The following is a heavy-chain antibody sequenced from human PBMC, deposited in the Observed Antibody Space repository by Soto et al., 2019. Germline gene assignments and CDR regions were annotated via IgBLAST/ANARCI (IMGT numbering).Heavy chain of an antibody. CDR1: GYTFTSYG. V-gene: IGHV1-18*01. Sequence: ASVKVSCKASGYTFTSYGISWVRQAPGQGLEWMGWISAYNGNTNYAQKLQGRVTMTTDTSTSTAYMELRSLGSDDTAVYDCASPSGGPIAAADAFDIWGQGTMVTVSS. CDR2: ISAYNGNT. CDR3: ASPSGGPIAAADAFDI. J-gene: IGHJ3*02. D-gene: IGHD6-13*01.